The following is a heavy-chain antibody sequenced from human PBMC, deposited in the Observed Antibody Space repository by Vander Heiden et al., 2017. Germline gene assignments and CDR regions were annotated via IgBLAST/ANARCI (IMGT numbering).Heavy chain of an antibody. D-gene: IGHD2-21*02. Sequence: EVQPLQSAGALVQPGGPLRLCSAASGFILRSYDMSWVRQAPGRGLEWVSAISGSGGSTYYADSVKGRFTISRDNSKNTLYLQMNSLRAEDTAVYYCAKSKMVVTAYNWFDPWGQGTLVTVAA. J-gene: IGHJ5*02. V-gene: IGHV3-23*01. CDR1: GFILRSYD. CDR3: AKSKMVVTAYNWFDP. CDR2: ISGSGGST.